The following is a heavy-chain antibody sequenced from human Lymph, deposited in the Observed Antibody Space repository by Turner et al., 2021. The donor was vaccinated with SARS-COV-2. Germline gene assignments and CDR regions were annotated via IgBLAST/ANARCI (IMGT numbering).Heavy chain of an antibody. Sequence: QVQLQVSRPRLVKPLETLSLTCTVSGGSMNSNYWSWIRQPPGKRLEWIGYIYYRGSTNYNPSRESRVTISVDTSRNQFSLNLTSVTAADTAIYYCARETVNNWVDPWGQGTLVTVSS. CDR2: IYYRGST. CDR1: GGSMNSNY. V-gene: IGHV4-59*01. CDR3: ARETVNNWVDP. D-gene: IGHD2-21*02. J-gene: IGHJ5*02.